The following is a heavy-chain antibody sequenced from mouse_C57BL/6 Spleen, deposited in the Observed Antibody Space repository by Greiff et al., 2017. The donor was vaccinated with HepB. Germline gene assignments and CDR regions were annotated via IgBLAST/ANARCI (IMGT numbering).Heavy chain of an antibody. D-gene: IGHD2-4*01. Sequence: QVQLQQPGAELVKPGASVKLSCKASGYTFTSSWMHWVKQRPGRGLEWIGRIDPNSGGTKYNEKFKSKATLTVDKPSSTAYMQLSSLTSEDSAVYYCARQSIYYEYDGDYPIDYWGQGTSVTVSS. CDR1: GYTFTSSW. CDR3: ARQSIYYEYDGDYPIDY. V-gene: IGHV1-72*01. J-gene: IGHJ4*01. CDR2: IDPNSGGT.